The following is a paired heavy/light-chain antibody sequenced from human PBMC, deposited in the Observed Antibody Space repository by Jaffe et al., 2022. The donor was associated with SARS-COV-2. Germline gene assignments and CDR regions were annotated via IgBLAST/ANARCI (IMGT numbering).Heavy chain of an antibody. J-gene: IGHJ4*02. D-gene: IGHD3-16*01. Sequence: EVQLVESGGGLVQPGGSLRLSCAASGFTVSNNYMSWVRQAPGKGLEWVSLIYSGGSTFYADSVKGRFTLSRDNSRNTLYLQMNSLRAEDTAVYYCARDFIGVPGVDFWGQGTLVTVSS. V-gene: IGHV3-66*02. CDR2: IYSGGST. CDR1: GFTVSNNY. CDR3: ARDFIGVPGVDF.
Light chain of an antibody. CDR2: DAS. J-gene: IGKJ2*01. CDR3: HQYDVLPRT. V-gene: IGKV1-33*01. Sequence: DIQMTQSPSSLSASVGDRVTITCQASQDINKYLNWYQQKPGKAPKLLIYDASNLETGVPSRFSGSGSGTDFTFTISSLQPEDIATYYCHQYDVLPRTFGQGTKLEIK. CDR1: QDINKY.